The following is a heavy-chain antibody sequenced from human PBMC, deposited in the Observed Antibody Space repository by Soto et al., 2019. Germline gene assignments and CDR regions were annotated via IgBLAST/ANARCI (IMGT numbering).Heavy chain of an antibody. CDR3: ARDQSPNYDSSAHFDY. D-gene: IGHD3-22*01. CDR2: ISSSRSTI. CDR1: GFTFSSYN. J-gene: IGHJ4*02. Sequence: SLRLSCAASGFTFSSYNMNWVRQAPGKGLEWVSYISSSRSTIYYADSAKGRFTISRDNAKNSLYLQMNSLRDEDTAVYYCARDQSPNYDSSAHFDYWGQGTLVTVSS. V-gene: IGHV3-48*02.